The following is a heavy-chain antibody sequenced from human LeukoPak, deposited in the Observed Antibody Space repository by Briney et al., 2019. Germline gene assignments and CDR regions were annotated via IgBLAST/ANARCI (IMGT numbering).Heavy chain of an antibody. D-gene: IGHD3-3*01. V-gene: IGHV3-7*03. CDR2: IKENGNEQ. CDR3: AKTLRDLEWLTGELDV. J-gene: IGHJ6*02. Sequence: GGSLRLSCTSSGFTFSSYWMSWVRQAPGKGPEWVAHIKENGNEQYYADSVKGRFTISRDNSKSTLYLQMNSLRAEDTAVYHCAKTLRDLEWLTGELDVWGQGTAVTVSS. CDR1: GFTFSSYW.